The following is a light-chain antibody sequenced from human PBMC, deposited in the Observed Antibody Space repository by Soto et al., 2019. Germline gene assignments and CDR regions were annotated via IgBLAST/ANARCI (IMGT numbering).Light chain of an antibody. Sequence: QSVLTPPPSAFGAPGQRVTISFFGNSPNIGSNYVYWYQQLPGTAPKLLIYRNNQRPSGVPDRFSGSKSGTSASLAISGPRSEEEADYYCAAWEDSRSGHVCGTGTKVTVL. CDR1: SPNIGSNY. CDR3: AAWEDSRSGHV. J-gene: IGLJ1*01. V-gene: IGLV1-47*01. CDR2: RNN.